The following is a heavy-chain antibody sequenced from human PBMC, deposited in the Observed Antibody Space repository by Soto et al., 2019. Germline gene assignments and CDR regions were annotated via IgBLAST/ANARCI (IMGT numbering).Heavy chain of an antibody. V-gene: IGHV4-39*01. CDR1: GGSISSSSYY. D-gene: IGHD3-10*01. J-gene: IGHJ4*02. CDR2: FYYSGST. CDR3: ARWYGSEVFDY. Sequence: SETLSLTCTVSGGSISSSSYYWGWIRQPPGKGLEWIGSFYYSGSTYYNPSLKSRVTISVDTSKNQFSLKLSSVTAADTAVYYCARWYGSEVFDYWGQGTLVTVSS.